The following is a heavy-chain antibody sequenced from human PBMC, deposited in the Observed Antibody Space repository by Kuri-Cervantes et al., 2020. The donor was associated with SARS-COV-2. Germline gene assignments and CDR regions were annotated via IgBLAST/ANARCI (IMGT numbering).Heavy chain of an antibody. CDR3: ARDWPHTNRIAAPGWFDP. D-gene: IGHD6-13*01. CDR2: ISAYNGNT. CDR1: GYTFTSYA. Sequence: ASVKVSCKASGYTFTSYAMHWVRQAPGQRLEWMGWISAYNGNTNYAQKLQGRVTMTTDTSTSTAYMELRSPRSDDTAVYYCARDWPHTNRIAAPGWFDPWGQGTRVTVSS. V-gene: IGHV1-18*01. J-gene: IGHJ5*02.